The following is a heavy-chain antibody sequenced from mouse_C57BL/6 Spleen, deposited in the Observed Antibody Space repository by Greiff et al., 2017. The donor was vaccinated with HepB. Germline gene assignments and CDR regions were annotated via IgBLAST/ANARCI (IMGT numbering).Heavy chain of an antibody. D-gene: IGHD1-1*01. CDR2: ISDGGSYT. V-gene: IGHV5-4*03. CDR1: GFTFSSYA. J-gene: IGHJ2*01. Sequence: EVKLQESGGGLVKPGGSLKLSCAASGFTFSSYAMSWVRQTPEKRLEWVATISDGGSYTYYPDNVKGRFTISRDNAKNNLYLQMSHLKSEDTAMYYCARAPRFITTVVATPFDYWGQGTTLTVSS. CDR3: ARAPRFITTVVATPFDY.